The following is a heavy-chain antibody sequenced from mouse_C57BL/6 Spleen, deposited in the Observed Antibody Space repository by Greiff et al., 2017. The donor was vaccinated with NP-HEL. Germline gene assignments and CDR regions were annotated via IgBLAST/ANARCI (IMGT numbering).Heavy chain of an antibody. D-gene: IGHD1-1*01. CDR2: IWSGGST. CDR3: ARGSYGSSYGRLLDY. Sequence: QVQLQQSGPGLVQPSQSLSITCTVSGFSLTSYGVHWVRQSPGKGLEWLGVIWSGGSTDYNAAFISRLSISKDNSKSQVFFKMNSLQADDTAIYYCARGSYGSSYGRLLDYWGQGTTLTVSS. J-gene: IGHJ2*01. V-gene: IGHV2-2*01. CDR1: GFSLTSYG.